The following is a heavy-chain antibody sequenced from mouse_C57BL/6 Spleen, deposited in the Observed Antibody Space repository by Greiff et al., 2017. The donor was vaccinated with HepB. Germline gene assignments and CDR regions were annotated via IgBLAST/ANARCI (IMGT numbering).Heavy chain of an antibody. V-gene: IGHV1-53*01. CDR3: AREDDYDDWFAY. J-gene: IGHJ3*01. D-gene: IGHD2-4*01. CDR2: INPSNGGT. Sequence: QVHVKQPGTELVKPGASVKLSCKASGYTFTSYWMHWVKQRPGQGLEWIGNINPSNGGTNYNEKFKSKATLTVDKSSSTAYMQLSSLTSEDSAVYYCAREDDYDDWFAYWGQGTLVTVSA. CDR1: GYTFTSYW.